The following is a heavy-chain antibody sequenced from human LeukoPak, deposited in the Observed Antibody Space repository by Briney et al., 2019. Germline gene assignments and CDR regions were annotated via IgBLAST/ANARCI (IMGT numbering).Heavy chain of an antibody. J-gene: IGHJ5*02. V-gene: IGHV3-74*03. CDR2: ISPDGSTT. CDR3: AREINKWFDP. CDR1: GFTFSSHR. Sequence: GGSLRLSCAASGFTFSSHRMHWVRQAPGKGLVWVSRISPDGSTTKNADSVKGRFTISRDNARSTLFLQLNSLRAEDTAVYYCAREINKWFDPWGQGTLVTVSS.